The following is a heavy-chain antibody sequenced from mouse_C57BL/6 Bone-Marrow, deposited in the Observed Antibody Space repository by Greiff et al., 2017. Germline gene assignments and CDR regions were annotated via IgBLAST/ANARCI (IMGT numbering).Heavy chain of an antibody. Sequence: QVQLQQPGAELVKPGASVKLSCKASGYTFTSYWMQWVKQRPGQGLEWIGEIDPSDSYTNYNQKFKGKATLTVDTSSSTAYMQLSSLTSEDSAVYYCAREGDGYYAMDYWGQGTSGTVSS. CDR1: GYTFTSYW. J-gene: IGHJ4*01. CDR3: AREGDGYYAMDY. D-gene: IGHD2-3*01. V-gene: IGHV1-50*01. CDR2: IDPSDSYT.